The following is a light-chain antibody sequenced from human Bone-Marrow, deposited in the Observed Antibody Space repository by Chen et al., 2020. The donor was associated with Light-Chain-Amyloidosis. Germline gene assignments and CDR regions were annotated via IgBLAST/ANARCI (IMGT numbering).Light chain of an antibody. CDR3: SSYTITNTLV. V-gene: IGLV2-14*01. Sequence: QSALTQPASVSGSPGQSITLSCTGTSSDVGGDNHVSWYQQHPDKAPKLMIYEVTNRPSWVPDRVSGSKSGNTASLTISGLQTEDEADYFCSSYTITNTLVFGSGTRVTVL. J-gene: IGLJ1*01. CDR2: EVT. CDR1: SSDVGGDNH.